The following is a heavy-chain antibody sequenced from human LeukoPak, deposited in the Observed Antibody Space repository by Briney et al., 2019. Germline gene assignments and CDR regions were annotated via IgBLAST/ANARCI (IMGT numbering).Heavy chain of an antibody. V-gene: IGHV1-18*01. J-gene: IGHJ5*02. CDR1: GYTFTNYG. CDR3: ARNGLLWFRELGGGLDP. CDR2: ISTYNGNT. D-gene: IGHD3-10*01. Sequence: ASVKVSCKASGYTFTNYGISWVRQAPGQGLEWMGRISTYNGNTKYAQKLQGRVTMTTDTSTSTAYMELRSLRSDDTAVYYCARNGLLWFRELGGGLDPWGQGTLVTVSS.